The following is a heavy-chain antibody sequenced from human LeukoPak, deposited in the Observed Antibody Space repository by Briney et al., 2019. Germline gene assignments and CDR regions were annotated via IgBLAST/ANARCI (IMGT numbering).Heavy chain of an antibody. Sequence: SETLSLTCYVSGYSITRGLYWGWIRHPPGEGPEWIGSIDHRGSTYSNPSLQTRRPISGDTSKNQFSLKLASVTAAATAVYYCSRGPLGIVSADRSQYYYYIDVWGKGTTVTVSS. D-gene: IGHD5/OR15-5a*01. J-gene: IGHJ6*03. V-gene: IGHV4-38-2*02. CDR1: GYSITRGLY. CDR3: SRGPLGIVSADRSQYYYYIDV. CDR2: IDHRGST.